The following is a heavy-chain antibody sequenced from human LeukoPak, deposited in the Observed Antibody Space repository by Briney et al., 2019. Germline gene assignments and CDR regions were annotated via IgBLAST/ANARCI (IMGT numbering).Heavy chain of an antibody. D-gene: IGHD3-16*01. CDR3: ARRGGEAFDY. J-gene: IGHJ4*02. Sequence: SETLSLTCTVSGGSLSSYYWGWIRQPPGKGLEWIGYIYYSGPTRYNPSLKSRVTISVDTSKNQFSLKLRSVTAADTAVYYCARRGGEAFDYWAREPWSPSPQ. CDR1: GGSLSSYY. CDR2: IYYSGPT. V-gene: IGHV4-59*08.